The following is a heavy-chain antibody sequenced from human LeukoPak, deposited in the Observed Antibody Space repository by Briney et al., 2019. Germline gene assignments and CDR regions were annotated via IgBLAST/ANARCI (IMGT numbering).Heavy chain of an antibody. J-gene: IGHJ4*02. Sequence: ASVKVSCKASGYTFTGYYLHWVRQTPGQGLEWMGWINPNSDDTNYAQKFQGRVTMTRDTSISTAYMELSRLTFDDTAVYYCASFPSPWDTMVRGVTDYFDYWGQGTLVTVSS. CDR3: ASFPSPWDTMVRGVTDYFDY. V-gene: IGHV1-2*02. CDR2: INPNSDDT. D-gene: IGHD3-10*01. CDR1: GYTFTGYY.